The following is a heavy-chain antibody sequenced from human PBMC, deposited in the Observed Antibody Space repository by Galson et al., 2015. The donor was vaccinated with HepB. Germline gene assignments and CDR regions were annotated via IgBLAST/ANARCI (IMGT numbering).Heavy chain of an antibody. D-gene: IGHD3-16*01. CDR2: IYSGNT. Sequence: ETLSLTCSVSGDSISNSNYFWAWIRQPPGEGLEWIGSIYSGNTYYNPSLKSRVNISADTSKSQISLKSTSVTAADSAIYYCAKNPPGGDYYYQGMDVWGQGTTVTVSS. CDR3: AKNPPGGDYYYQGMDV. J-gene: IGHJ6*02. V-gene: IGHV4-39*07. CDR1: GDSISNSNYF.